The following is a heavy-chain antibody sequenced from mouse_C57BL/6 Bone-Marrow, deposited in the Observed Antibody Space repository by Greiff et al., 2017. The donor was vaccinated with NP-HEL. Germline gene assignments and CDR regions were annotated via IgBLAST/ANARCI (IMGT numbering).Heavy chain of an antibody. D-gene: IGHD1-1*01. CDR1: GYTFTSYW. J-gene: IGHJ1*03. V-gene: IGHV1-5*01. CDR3: TGIYYYGSRGYFDV. CDR2: IYPGNSDT. Sequence: EVQLQQSGTVLARPGASVKMSCKTSGYTFTSYWMHWVKQRPGQGLEWIGAIYPGNSDTSYNQKFKGKAKLTAVTSASTAYMELSSLTNEDSAVYYCTGIYYYGSRGYFDVWGTGTTVTVSS.